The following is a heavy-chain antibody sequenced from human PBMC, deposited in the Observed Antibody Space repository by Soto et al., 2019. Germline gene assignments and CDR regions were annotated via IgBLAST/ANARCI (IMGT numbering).Heavy chain of an antibody. V-gene: IGHV4-34*01. Sequence: QVQLQQWGAGPLRPLETLSLTCGVSGGSFSGYYWAWIRQSPGKGLEWIGEINDRGSINYNPSLKCRVSISVDTSKKHYSLNLRSVTAADTDVYYCARESHDILTGPPWVWYFDLWGRGTLVTVSS. CDR2: INDRGSI. J-gene: IGHJ2*01. CDR1: GGSFSGYY. D-gene: IGHD3-9*01. CDR3: ARESHDILTGPPWVWYFDL.